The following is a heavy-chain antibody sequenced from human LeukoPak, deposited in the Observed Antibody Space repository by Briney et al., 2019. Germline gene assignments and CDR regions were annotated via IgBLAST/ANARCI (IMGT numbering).Heavy chain of an antibody. V-gene: IGHV3-7*01. Sequence: GGSLRLSCAASGFTFSKYWMNWVRQAAGKGLDWEATITQDGSGEYYVDSLKGRFTISRDNAKNSLYLQMNSLRAEDTAVYYCVGEWGGGSNWSDHWGRGTLVTVSS. J-gene: IGHJ5*02. CDR1: GFTFSKYW. CDR2: ITQDGSGE. CDR3: VGEWGGGSNWSDH. D-gene: IGHD3-16*01.